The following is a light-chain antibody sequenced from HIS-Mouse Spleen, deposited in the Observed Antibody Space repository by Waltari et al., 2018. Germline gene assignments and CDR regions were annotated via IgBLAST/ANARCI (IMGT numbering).Light chain of an antibody. CDR1: SSDVWSYNL. Sequence: QSALTHPASVSGSPGQSITISCTGTSSDVWSYNLVSWYQQHPGKAPKLMIYEGSKRPSGVSNRFSGSKSGNTASLTISGLQAEDEADYYCCSYAGSSTLVFGGGTKLTVL. V-gene: IGLV2-23*01. CDR2: EGS. J-gene: IGLJ3*02. CDR3: CSYAGSSTLV.